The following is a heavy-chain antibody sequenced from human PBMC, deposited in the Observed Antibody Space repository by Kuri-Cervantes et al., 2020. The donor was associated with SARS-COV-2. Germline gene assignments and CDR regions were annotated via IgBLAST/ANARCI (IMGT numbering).Heavy chain of an antibody. J-gene: IGHJ6*02. V-gene: IGHV3-7*04. Sequence: GESLKISCATSGSTFSIFWMTWVRQAPGKGLEWVANINQDGSEKSYVDSVKGRFTISRDNAKNSLYLQMNSLRAEDTAVYYCARGTLVPYYYDALDVWGQGTTGTGSS. CDR1: GSTFSIFW. CDR2: INQDGSEK. CDR3: ARGTLVPYYYDALDV. D-gene: IGHD3-3*01.